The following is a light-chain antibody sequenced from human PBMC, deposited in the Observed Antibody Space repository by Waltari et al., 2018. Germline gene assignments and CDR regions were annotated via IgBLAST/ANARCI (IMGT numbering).Light chain of an antibody. J-gene: IGLJ3*02. CDR1: ALPKQY. CDR3: QSADTSGSRWV. CDR2: KDS. Sequence: SYELTQPPSVSVSPGQTARITCSGDALPKQYAYWYQQKPGQAPILVIDKDSERPSGIPERFSGSSSGTIVTLTISGVQAEDEADYYCQSADTSGSRWVFGGGTKLTVL. V-gene: IGLV3-25*03.